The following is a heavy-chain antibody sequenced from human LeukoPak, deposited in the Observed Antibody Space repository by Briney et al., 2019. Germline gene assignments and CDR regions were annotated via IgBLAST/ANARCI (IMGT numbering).Heavy chain of an antibody. CDR3: ITRPNPVGY. CDR2: IKTKTDGGTT. D-gene: IGHD1-26*01. V-gene: IGHV3-15*01. Sequence: GGSLRLSCAASGVTFSSAWMSWVRQAPGKGLDWVGRIKTKTDGGTTDYAAPVKGRFTISRVDSKDTLYLQMNSLTTEDTAVYYCITRPNPVGYWGQGTLVTVSS. CDR1: GVTFSSAW. J-gene: IGHJ4*02.